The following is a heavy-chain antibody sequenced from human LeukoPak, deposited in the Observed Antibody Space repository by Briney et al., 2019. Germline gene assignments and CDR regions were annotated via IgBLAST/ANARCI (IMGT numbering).Heavy chain of an antibody. CDR3: ARFMMADIVVVPAAIDY. Sequence: GGSLRLSCAASGFTFSDYYMSWIRQAPGKGLEWVSYISSSGSTIYYADSVKGRFTISRDNAKNSLYLQMNSLRAEDTAVYYCARFMMADIVVVPAAIDYWGQGTLVTVSS. CDR1: GFTFSDYY. J-gene: IGHJ4*02. V-gene: IGHV3-11*04. CDR2: ISSSGSTI. D-gene: IGHD2-2*01.